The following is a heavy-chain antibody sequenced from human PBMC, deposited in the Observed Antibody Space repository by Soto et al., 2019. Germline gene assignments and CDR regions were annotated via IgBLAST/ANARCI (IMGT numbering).Heavy chain of an antibody. J-gene: IGHJ5*02. Sequence: QVQLQESGPGLVKPSETLSLTCTVSGGSISNYYWGWIRQPPGKGLECIGYVYYSGSTNYNPSLKSRVTISVDTSKNQFSLKLSSVTAADTAVYYCARLTPRRPTAAGWFDPWGQGTLVTVSS. CDR2: VYYSGST. CDR1: GGSISNYY. V-gene: IGHV4-59*01. CDR3: ARLTPRRPTAAGWFDP. D-gene: IGHD1-1*01.